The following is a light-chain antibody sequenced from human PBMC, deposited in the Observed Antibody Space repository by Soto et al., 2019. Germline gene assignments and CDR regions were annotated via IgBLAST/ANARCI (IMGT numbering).Light chain of an antibody. CDR2: TAS. V-gene: IGKV1-5*03. J-gene: IGKJ1*01. Sequence: IQMTQSPSTVSASVGDRVAITCRASQSIGIWLAWYQQKPGKAPRFLIYTASTLLGGAPSRFSGSGSGTEFTLTISRLQPDDFATYYCQQYRDYSRTFGQGTKVEIK. CDR3: QQYRDYSRT. CDR1: QSIGIW.